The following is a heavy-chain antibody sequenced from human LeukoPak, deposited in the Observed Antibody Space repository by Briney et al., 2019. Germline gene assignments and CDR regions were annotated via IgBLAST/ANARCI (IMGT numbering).Heavy chain of an antibody. CDR2: IIPIFGTA. CDR3: AREQSSGYYRVGAFDI. J-gene: IGHJ3*02. D-gene: IGHD3-22*01. CDR1: GGTFISYA. Sequence: SVKVSCKASGGTFISYAISWVRQAPGQGLEWMGGIIPIFGTANYAQKFQGRVTITTDESTSTAYMELSSLRSEDTAVYYCAREQSSGYYRVGAFDIWGQGTMVTVSS. V-gene: IGHV1-69*05.